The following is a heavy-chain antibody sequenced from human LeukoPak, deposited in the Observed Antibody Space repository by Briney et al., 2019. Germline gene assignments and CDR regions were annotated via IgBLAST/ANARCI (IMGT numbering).Heavy chain of an antibody. Sequence: GGSLRLSCTASGLTLSNYWMIWVRQAPGKGLQWVAKIKQDGSEKYYVDSVKGRFTISRDNAENSLYLQMNSLRVEDTAVYYGAARSSGNPYFWGQGTLVTVSS. D-gene: IGHD1-26*01. CDR3: AARSSGNPYF. CDR1: GLTLSNYW. J-gene: IGHJ4*02. CDR2: IKQDGSEK. V-gene: IGHV3-7*03.